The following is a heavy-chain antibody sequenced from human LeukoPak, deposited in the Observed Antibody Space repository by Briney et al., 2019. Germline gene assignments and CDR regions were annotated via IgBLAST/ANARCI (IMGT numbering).Heavy chain of an antibody. Sequence: GGSLRLSCAASGFTFGGYSMTWVRQAPGKGLEWVANINLDGSGTFYVGFVKGRFTISRDNADNSLYLQMNSLRAEDTAVYYCGRVIAGAIDYWGQGTLVTVSS. J-gene: IGHJ4*02. D-gene: IGHD6-13*01. CDR1: GFTFGGYS. CDR3: GRVIAGAIDY. V-gene: IGHV3-7*01. CDR2: INLDGSGT.